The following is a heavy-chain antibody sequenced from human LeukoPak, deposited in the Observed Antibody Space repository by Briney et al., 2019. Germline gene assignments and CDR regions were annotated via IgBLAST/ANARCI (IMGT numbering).Heavy chain of an antibody. CDR3: ANSPVFYSPQY. V-gene: IGHV3-23*01. D-gene: IGHD2-21*01. CDR1: GFTFSSYA. Sequence: PGGSLTLPCAASGFTFSSYAMSWVRQAPGKGLEWVSGISDSGGHTYYADSVKGRFTISRDNSKNTLYLQMNSLRAEDTALYYCANSPVFYSPQYWGQGTLVTVSS. CDR2: ISDSGGHT. J-gene: IGHJ4*02.